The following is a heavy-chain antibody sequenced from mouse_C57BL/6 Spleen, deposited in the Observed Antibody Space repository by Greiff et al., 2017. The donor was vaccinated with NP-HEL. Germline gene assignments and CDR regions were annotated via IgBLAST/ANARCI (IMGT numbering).Heavy chain of an antibody. D-gene: IGHD1-1*01. CDR3: ARLDYGSSRYVDV. J-gene: IGHJ1*03. Sequence: EVQLVESGGDLVKPGGSLKLSCAASGFTFSSYGMSWVRQTPDKRLEWVATISSGGSYTYYPDSVKGRFTISRDNAKNTLYLQMSSLKSEDTAMYYCARLDYGSSRYVDVWGTGTTVTVSS. CDR1: GFTFSSYG. CDR2: ISSGGSYT. V-gene: IGHV5-6*01.